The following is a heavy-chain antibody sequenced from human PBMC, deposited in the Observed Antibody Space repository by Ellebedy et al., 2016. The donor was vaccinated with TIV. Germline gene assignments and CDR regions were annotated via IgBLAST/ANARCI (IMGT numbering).Heavy chain of an antibody. CDR1: GYSFTSYW. CDR3: ARHPKYYNGGHWFDP. Sequence: GESLKISCKASGYSFTSYWLAWVRQMPGKGLEWMGIIFPDDSDTRYSPSFQGQVTISADKSINTAYLQWSSLKASDTAMYYCARHPKYYNGGHWFDPWGQGTLVTVSS. V-gene: IGHV5-51*01. CDR2: IFPDDSDT. J-gene: IGHJ5*02. D-gene: IGHD3-10*01.